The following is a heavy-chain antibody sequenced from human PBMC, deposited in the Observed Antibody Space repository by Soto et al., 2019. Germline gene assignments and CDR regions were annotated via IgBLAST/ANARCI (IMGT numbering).Heavy chain of an antibody. J-gene: IGHJ3*02. CDR3: AWSHWFWGAFDS. CDR2: IYYDGRT. Sequence: QLQLQDSGPGLVKPSGTLSLTCTVSGGSISSSHYFWGWIRQPPGKGLEWIASIYYDGRTQYNPSLNSRGTISVDTAKNQVFMKLSSVTAADTAVYYCAWSHWFWGAFDSWGQGTIVTVSS. CDR1: GGSISSSHYF. V-gene: IGHV4-39*01. D-gene: IGHD3-10*01.